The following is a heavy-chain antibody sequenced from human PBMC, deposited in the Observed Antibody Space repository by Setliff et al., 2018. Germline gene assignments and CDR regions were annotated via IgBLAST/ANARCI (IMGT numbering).Heavy chain of an antibody. CDR1: VFPFSISS. J-gene: IGHJ4*02. V-gene: IGHV3-7*01. CDR3: ARTCSGSGCYAGLES. D-gene: IGHD2-15*01. Sequence: GESLKISCAASVFPFSISSMTWVRQAPGKGLEWVANIKEDGSDKYYVDSVKGRFTISRDNAKNTLYLQMNSLRPEDTAVYYCARTCSGSGCYAGLESWGQGTPVTVSS. CDR2: IKEDGSDK.